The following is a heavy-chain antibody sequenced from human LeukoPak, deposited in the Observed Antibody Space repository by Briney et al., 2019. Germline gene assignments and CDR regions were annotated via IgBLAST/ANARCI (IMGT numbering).Heavy chain of an antibody. CDR2: INPNSGGT. D-gene: IGHD3-22*01. CDR3: ARVYYDSSGYYYGDFDY. V-gene: IGHV1-2*02. J-gene: IGHJ4*02. CDR1: GYTFTGYY. Sequence: ASVKVSCKASGYTFTGYYMHWVRQAPGQGLEWMGWINPNSGGTNYAQKFRGRVTMTRDTSISTAYMELSRLRSDDTAVYYCARVYYDSSGYYYGDFDYWGQGTLVTVSS.